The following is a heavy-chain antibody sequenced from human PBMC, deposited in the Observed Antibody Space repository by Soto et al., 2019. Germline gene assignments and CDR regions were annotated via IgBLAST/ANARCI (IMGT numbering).Heavy chain of an antibody. Sequence: PGGSLRLSCAVSGFTFSSYAMSWVRQAPGKGLEWVSGISVSGSTTYYADSVKGRFTISRDNSKNTLYLQMSSLRAEDTAVYYCARGGYYDSTGYANWGQGTLVTVSS. V-gene: IGHV3-23*01. CDR2: ISVSGSTT. CDR1: GFTFSSYA. D-gene: IGHD3-22*01. J-gene: IGHJ4*02. CDR3: ARGGYYDSTGYAN.